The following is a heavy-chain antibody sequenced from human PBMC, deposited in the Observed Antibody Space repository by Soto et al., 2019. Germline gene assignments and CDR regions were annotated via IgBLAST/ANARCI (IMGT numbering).Heavy chain of an antibody. J-gene: IGHJ4*02. Sequence: GGSLRLSCAASGFTFSSYGMQWVRRAPGKGLEWVAVIWHDGSNQYYEDSVKGRFTISRDNSNNILYLQMNSLRAEDTAVYYCARERGQIDYWGQGIQVT. CDR1: GFTFSSYG. V-gene: IGHV3-33*01. CDR2: IWHDGSNQ. CDR3: ARERGQIDY.